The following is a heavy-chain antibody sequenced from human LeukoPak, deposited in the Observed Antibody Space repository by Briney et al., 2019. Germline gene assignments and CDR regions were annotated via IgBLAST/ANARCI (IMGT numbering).Heavy chain of an antibody. J-gene: IGHJ4*02. V-gene: IGHV4-39*01. Sequence: SETLSLTCTVSGGSISSSSYYWGWIRQPPGKGLEWIGSIYYSGNTYFNPSLKSRVTISVDTSKNQFALKLSSVTAADTAFYCCARHSNGYFDYWGQGTLVTVSA. CDR3: ARHSNGYFDY. CDR2: IYYSGNT. CDR1: GGSISSSSYY. D-gene: IGHD3-22*01.